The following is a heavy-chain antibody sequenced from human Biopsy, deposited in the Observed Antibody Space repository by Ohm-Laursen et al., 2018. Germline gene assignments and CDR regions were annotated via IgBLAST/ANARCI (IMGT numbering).Heavy chain of an antibody. CDR1: GFVVSGTQ. J-gene: IGHJ4*02. CDR3: ARATYSSGHKIDS. V-gene: IGHV3-53*01. D-gene: IGHD6-25*01. Sequence: SLRLSCSASGFVVSGTQMSRVRPAPRKGLAWVSVIYSGDSTYYADSVRGRFTISRDESKNTLYLRMNRLRAEDTAVYHCARATYSSGHKIDSWGQGTLVTVSS. CDR2: IYSGDST.